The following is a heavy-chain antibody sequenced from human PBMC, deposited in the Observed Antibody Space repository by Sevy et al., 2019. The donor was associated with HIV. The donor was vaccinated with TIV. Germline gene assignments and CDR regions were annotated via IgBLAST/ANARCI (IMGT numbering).Heavy chain of an antibody. V-gene: IGHV1-46*01. CDR2: INASGGDT. CDR3: ARDKWFKFFDY. Sequence: ASVKVSWKASGYTITTYHMHWVRQAPGQGLECMGIINASGGDTDYEQQFQGRVTLTRDTSTSTVYMELSGLKSEDTAVYYCARDKWFKFFDYWGQGTLVTVSS. J-gene: IGHJ4*02. D-gene: IGHD3-10*01. CDR1: GYTITTYH.